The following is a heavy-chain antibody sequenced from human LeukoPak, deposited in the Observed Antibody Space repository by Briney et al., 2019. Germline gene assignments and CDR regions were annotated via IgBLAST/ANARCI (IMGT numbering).Heavy chain of an antibody. J-gene: IGHJ5*02. Sequence: ESGGSLRLSCAASGFTFSSYAMSWVRQAPGKGLEWVSAISGSGGSTYYADSVKGRFTISRDNSKNTLYLQMNSLRAEDTAVYYCANDYDSSHYYSGPWGQGTLVTVSS. CDR1: GFTFSSYA. CDR3: ANDYDSSHYYSGP. D-gene: IGHD3-22*01. CDR2: ISGSGGST. V-gene: IGHV3-23*01.